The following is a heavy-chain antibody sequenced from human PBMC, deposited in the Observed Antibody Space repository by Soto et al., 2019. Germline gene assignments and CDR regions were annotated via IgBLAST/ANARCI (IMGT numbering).Heavy chain of an antibody. Sequence: QEQLVQSGAEVKEPGSSVKVSCKASGGTLSTYGINWVRQAPGQGLEWVGGISPMFGTVNNAQKFKGRVTITADEAKGTAYMELSSLRSEDTAVYYCAGGRGFLHRGIWGEGTRVTVSS. CDR1: GGTLSTYG. CDR2: ISPMFGTV. J-gene: IGHJ4*02. V-gene: IGHV1-69*01. CDR3: AGGRGFLHRGI.